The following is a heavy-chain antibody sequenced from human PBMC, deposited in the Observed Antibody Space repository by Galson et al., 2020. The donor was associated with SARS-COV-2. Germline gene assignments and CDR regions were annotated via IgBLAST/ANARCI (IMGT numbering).Heavy chain of an antibody. CDR1: GFSLSTSGKC. D-gene: IGHD5-12*01. J-gene: IGHJ4*02. CDR2: LEWDDDK. CDR3: ARILVDSNNPDD. V-gene: IGHV2-70*01. Sequence: ESGPTLVKPTQTLTLTCTFSGFSLSTSGKCVSWIRQPPGKALEWLAPLEWDDDKYYSTALKTRLTISKATSKNQVVLTMTNMDPVDTATYYWARILVDSNNPDDWGQGTLVTVSS.